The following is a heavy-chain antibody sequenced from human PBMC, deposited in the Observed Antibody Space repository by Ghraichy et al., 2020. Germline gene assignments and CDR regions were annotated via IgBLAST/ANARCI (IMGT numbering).Heavy chain of an antibody. D-gene: IGHD3-22*01. Sequence: SETLSLTCTVSGGSISSYYWSWIRQPPGKGLEWIGYIYYSGSTNYNPSLKSRVTISVDTSKNQFSLKLSSVTAADTAVYYCARGVSGVWGIGYYDSSGYYYVVSNWFDPWGQGTLVTISS. CDR1: GGSISSYY. J-gene: IGHJ5*02. CDR2: IYYSGST. V-gene: IGHV4-59*01. CDR3: ARGVSGVWGIGYYDSSGYYYVVSNWFDP.